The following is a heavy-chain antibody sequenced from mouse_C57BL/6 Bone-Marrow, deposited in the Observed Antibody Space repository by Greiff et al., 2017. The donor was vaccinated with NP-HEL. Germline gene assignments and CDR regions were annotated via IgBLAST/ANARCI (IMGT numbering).Heavy chain of an antibody. V-gene: IGHV1-81*01. CDR1: GYSFTSYG. J-gene: IGHJ2*01. Sequence: QVHVKQSGAELSRPGDSVKLSCKASGYSFTSYGISWVKQRTGQGLEWIGEIYPRCGNTYYNEKFKGKATLTADKSSSTAYMELRSLTSEDSAVYFCARTSLYYFDYWGQGTTLTVSS. CDR2: IYPRCGNT. CDR3: ARTSLYYFDY.